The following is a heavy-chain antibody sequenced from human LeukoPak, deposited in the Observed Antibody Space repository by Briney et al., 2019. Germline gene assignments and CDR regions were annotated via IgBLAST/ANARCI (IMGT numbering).Heavy chain of an antibody. CDR1: GGTSNSHG. J-gene: IGHJ4*02. CDR2: IIPNLGTT. V-gene: IGHV1-69*04. Sequence: SVKVSCKASGGTSNSHGISWGRHAPGQGLGWMGRIIPNLGTTNRAQNFQDRVTLTADKSTNTAYMELTSLTSDDTAVYYCATTNDGGGYQWGDFFDFWGQGTLVTVSS. D-gene: IGHD3-22*01. CDR3: ATTNDGGGYQWGDFFDF.